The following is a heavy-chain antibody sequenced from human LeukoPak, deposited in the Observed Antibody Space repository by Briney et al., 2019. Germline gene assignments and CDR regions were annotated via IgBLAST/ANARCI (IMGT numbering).Heavy chain of an antibody. CDR2: LTWDGGRT. CDR1: GFTFDDYT. D-gene: IGHD2-2*01. V-gene: IGHV3-43*01. J-gene: IGHJ5*01. Sequence: GGSLRLSCAASGFTFDDYTMHWVRQAPGKGLEWVSLLTWDGGRTYYAGSVKGRFTISRDNSKNTLYLQMNSLRTEDTALYYCARTPQKYCGSTSCFNWFVSWGQGTLVTVSS. CDR3: ARTPQKYCGSTSCFNWFVS.